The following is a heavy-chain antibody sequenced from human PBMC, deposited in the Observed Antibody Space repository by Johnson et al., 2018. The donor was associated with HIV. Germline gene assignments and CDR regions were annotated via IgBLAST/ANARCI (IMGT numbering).Heavy chain of an antibody. CDR1: GFTVSSNS. Sequence: MLLVESGGGLVQPGGSLRLSCAASGFTVSSNSMSWVRQAPGKGLEWVSVIYSGGSTYYADSVKGRFTISRDNSKNTLYLQMNSLRAEDTAVYYCAKRVSGWNFGVDAFDIWGQGTMVTVSS. J-gene: IGHJ3*02. CDR2: IYSGGST. V-gene: IGHV3-66*01. CDR3: AKRVSGWNFGVDAFDI. D-gene: IGHD6-19*01.